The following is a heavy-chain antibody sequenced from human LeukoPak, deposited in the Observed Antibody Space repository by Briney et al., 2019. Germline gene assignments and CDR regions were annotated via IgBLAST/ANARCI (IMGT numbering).Heavy chain of an antibody. V-gene: IGHV1-69*13. D-gene: IGHD4-23*01. J-gene: IGHJ3*02. CDR1: GGTFSSYA. CDR2: ITPIFGTA. CDR3: ASSADGGMADAFDI. Sequence: GASVKVSCKASGGTFSSYAISWVRQAPGQGLEWMGGITPIFGTANYAQKFQGRVTITADESTSTAYMELSSLRSEDTAVYYCASSADGGMADAFDIWGQGTMVTVSS.